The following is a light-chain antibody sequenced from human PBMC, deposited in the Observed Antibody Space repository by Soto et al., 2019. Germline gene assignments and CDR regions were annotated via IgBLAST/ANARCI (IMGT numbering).Light chain of an antibody. J-gene: IGKJ2*01. CDR2: MAS. V-gene: IGKV1-5*03. CDR1: QSIGIW. CDR3: QHYNNYPVT. Sequence: DIQMTQSPSTLSASVGDRVTITCRASQSIGIWLAWYQQKTGKAPKLLIYMASTLGSGVPSRFSGRGSGTEFTLTISSLQPDDFATYYCQHYNNYPVTFGQGTKVEIK.